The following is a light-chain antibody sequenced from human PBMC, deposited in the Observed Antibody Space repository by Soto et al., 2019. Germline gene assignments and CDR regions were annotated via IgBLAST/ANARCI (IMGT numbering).Light chain of an antibody. CDR1: QGISSY. Sequence: AIRMTQSPSSFSASTGGRVTITFRASQGISSYLAWYQQKPGKAPKLLIYAASTLQSGVPSRFSGSGSGTDFTLTISCLQSEDFATYYCQQYYSYPRTFGQGTKVDI. V-gene: IGKV1-8*01. CDR3: QQYYSYPRT. CDR2: AAS. J-gene: IGKJ1*01.